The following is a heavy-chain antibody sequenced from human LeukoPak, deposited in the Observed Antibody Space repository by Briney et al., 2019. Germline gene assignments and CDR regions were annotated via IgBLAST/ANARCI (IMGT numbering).Heavy chain of an antibody. CDR2: INSDGSST. V-gene: IGHV3-74*01. CDR3: VQSGGMDV. CDR1: GFTFRRFS. J-gene: IGHJ6*02. Sequence: GGSLRLSCAASGFTFRRFSMHWVREVPGMGLVWVSHINSDGSSTNYADSVKGRFTISRDNAKNTLYLQMNSLRAEDTAVYYCVQSGGMDVWGQGTTVTVSS.